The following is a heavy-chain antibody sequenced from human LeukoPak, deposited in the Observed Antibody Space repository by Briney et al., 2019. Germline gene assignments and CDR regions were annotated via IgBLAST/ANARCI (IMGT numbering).Heavy chain of an antibody. Sequence: GGSLRLSCAASGFTFSTYAMTWVRQAPGKGLEWVSGINSNGDEIYYADSVRGRFTISRDNSKNTLYLQMNSLRAEDTAVYYCAKYSTYGGNSAPDYWGQGTLVTVSS. V-gene: IGHV3-23*01. CDR2: INSNGDEI. D-gene: IGHD4-23*01. CDR1: GFTFSTYA. CDR3: AKYSTYGGNSAPDY. J-gene: IGHJ4*02.